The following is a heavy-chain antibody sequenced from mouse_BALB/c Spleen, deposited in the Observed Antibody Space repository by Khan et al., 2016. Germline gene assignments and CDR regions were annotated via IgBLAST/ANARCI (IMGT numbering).Heavy chain of an antibody. V-gene: IGHV5-12*02. CDR1: GFTFSDYY. J-gene: IGHJ3*01. CDR3: ARPMITTKGFAY. D-gene: IGHD2-4*01. Sequence: EVELVESGGGLVQPGGSLKLSCATSGFTFSDYYMYWVRQTPEKRLEWVANISNGGGSTYYPDTVKGRFTISRDNAKNTLYLQMSRLKSEDTAMYYCARPMITTKGFAYWGQGTLVTVSA. CDR2: ISNGGGST.